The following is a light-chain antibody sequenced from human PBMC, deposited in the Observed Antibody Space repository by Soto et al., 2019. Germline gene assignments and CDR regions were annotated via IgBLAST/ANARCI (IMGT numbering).Light chain of an antibody. Sequence: ESVLTQSPATLSLSPGERAALSCRASQSVSNYLAWYQQRPGQAPRLLIYDTSSRATGIPARFRGSGSGTDFTLTISSLEPEDFAVYYCQHHNNWFSWTFGQGTKVDIK. J-gene: IGKJ1*01. CDR1: QSVSNY. CDR2: DTS. V-gene: IGKV3-11*01. CDR3: QHHNNWFSWT.